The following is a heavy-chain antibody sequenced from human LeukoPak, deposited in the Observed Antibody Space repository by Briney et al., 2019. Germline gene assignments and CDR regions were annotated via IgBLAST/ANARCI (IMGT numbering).Heavy chain of an antibody. CDR3: ARESSSSAFDY. D-gene: IGHD6-6*01. Sequence: ASVKVSCKASGYTFTGYYMHWVRQAPGQGLEWMGGIIPIFGTANYAQKFQGRVTITADKSTSTAYMELSSLRSEDTAVYYCARESSSSAFDYWGQGTLVTVSS. V-gene: IGHV1-69*06. CDR2: IIPIFGTA. CDR1: GYTFTGYY. J-gene: IGHJ4*02.